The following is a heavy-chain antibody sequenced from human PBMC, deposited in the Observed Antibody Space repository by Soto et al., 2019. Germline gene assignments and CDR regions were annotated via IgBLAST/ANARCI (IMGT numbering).Heavy chain of an antibody. CDR2: ISSSGSTI. Sequence: EVQLVESGGGLVQPGGSLRLSCAASGFTFSSYEMNWVRQAPGKGLEWVSYISSSGSTIYYADSVKGRFTISRDNAKNSLYLQMNSLRAEDTAVYYCAREDSMTTVTTSWNWFDPWGQGTLVTVSS. D-gene: IGHD4-17*01. V-gene: IGHV3-48*03. CDR1: GFTFSSYE. CDR3: AREDSMTTVTTSWNWFDP. J-gene: IGHJ5*02.